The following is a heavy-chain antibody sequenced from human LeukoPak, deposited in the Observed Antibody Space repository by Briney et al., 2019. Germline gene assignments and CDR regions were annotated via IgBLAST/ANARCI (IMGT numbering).Heavy chain of an antibody. J-gene: IGHJ4*02. Sequence: PGGALRLSCAASGFTFSNYWISWVRPAPGRGLEGVAHINQDRSEEHYMDSVKARFIISRDNAKNSLSLQMDSLRAEDTAVYYCVRDGGVSGYDLLDYWGQGTLVTVSS. CDR3: VRDGGVSGYDLLDY. CDR2: INQDRSEE. V-gene: IGHV3-7*01. CDR1: GFTFSNYW. D-gene: IGHD5-12*01.